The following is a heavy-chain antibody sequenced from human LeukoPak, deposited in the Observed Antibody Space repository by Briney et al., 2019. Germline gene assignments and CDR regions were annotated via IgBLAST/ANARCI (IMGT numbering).Heavy chain of an antibody. D-gene: IGHD6-6*01. CDR2: IRYDGSNK. CDR3: AKGRIAARPDDFDY. CDR1: GFTFSSYD. V-gene: IGHV3-30*02. J-gene: IGHJ4*02. Sequence: GGSLRLSCAASGFTFSSYDIHWVRQAPGKGLEWVAFIRYDGSNKYYADSVRGRFTISRDNSKNTLYLHMNSLRAEDTAVYYCAKGRIAARPDDFDYWGQGTLVTVSS.